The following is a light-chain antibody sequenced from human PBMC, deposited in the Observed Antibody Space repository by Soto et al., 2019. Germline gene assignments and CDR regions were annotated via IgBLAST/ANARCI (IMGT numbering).Light chain of an antibody. CDR3: QQRSNWPPTWT. CDR1: QSVSSY. CDR2: DAS. V-gene: IGKV3-11*01. J-gene: IGKJ1*01. Sequence: EIVLSQSPATLSLSPGERATLSCRASQSVSSYLAWYQHKPGQAPRLLLYDASKRATGIPARFSGSGSGTDFPLTISSLEPEDFAVYYCQQRSNWPPTWTFGQGTKVEVK.